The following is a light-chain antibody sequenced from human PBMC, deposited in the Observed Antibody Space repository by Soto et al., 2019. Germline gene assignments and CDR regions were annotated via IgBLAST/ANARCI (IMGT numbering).Light chain of an antibody. CDR2: DAS. J-gene: IGKJ1*01. CDR1: QRMTSW. V-gene: IGKV1-5*01. CDR3: QQYTENSGT. Sequence: DIQMTQSPSSLSASVGDRVTITCRASQRMTSWLAWYQQKPGKAPKVLIYDASSLESGVPSRFSGSESGTEFTLTIRSLQPDDIATYYCQQYTENSGTFGQGTKVDI.